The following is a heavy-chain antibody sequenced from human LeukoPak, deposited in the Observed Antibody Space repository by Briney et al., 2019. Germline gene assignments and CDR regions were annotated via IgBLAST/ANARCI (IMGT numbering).Heavy chain of an antibody. Sequence: GGSLRLSCAASGFTFSSYAMSWVRPAPGEGPEWVSALIGSGGSTYYADSVKGRFTISRDNSKNTLYLQMNSLRAEDTVVYYWANNRRDGYNYYFDYWGQGTLVTVSS. D-gene: IGHD5-24*01. V-gene: IGHV3-23*01. CDR1: GFTFSSYA. CDR2: LIGSGGST. J-gene: IGHJ4*02. CDR3: ANNRRDGYNYYFDY.